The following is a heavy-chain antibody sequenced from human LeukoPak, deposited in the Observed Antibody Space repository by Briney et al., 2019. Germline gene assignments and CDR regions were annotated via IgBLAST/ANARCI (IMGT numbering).Heavy chain of an antibody. CDR2: INSIGGGT. Sequence: QPGGSLRLSCAASGFTFSSCAMNWVRQAPGKGLGWGSGINSIGGGTYYAASVKARFTISRDNSKNTLYLQMNSLRAEDTAVDYWARGPVITFGYWGQGTLVTVSS. V-gene: IGHV3-23*01. CDR3: ARGPVITFGY. D-gene: IGHD3-16*01. J-gene: IGHJ4*02. CDR1: GFTFSSCA.